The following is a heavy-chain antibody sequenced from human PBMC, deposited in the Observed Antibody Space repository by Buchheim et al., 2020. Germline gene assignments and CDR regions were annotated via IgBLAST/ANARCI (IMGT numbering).Heavy chain of an antibody. Sequence: EVQLLESGGNLVQPGGSLRLSCAASAFTFNGYDMSWVRQAPGKGLEWVSAISGISTGTTYADSVKGRFTISRDSSKNTLYLQMNNLRAEDTAVYYCAKVLRSWYFDLWGRGTL. CDR1: AFTFNGYD. CDR2: ISGISTGT. CDR3: AKVLRSWYFDL. J-gene: IGHJ2*01. V-gene: IGHV3-23*01.